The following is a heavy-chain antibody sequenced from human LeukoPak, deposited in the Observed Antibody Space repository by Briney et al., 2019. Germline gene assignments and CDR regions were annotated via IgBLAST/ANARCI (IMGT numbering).Heavy chain of an antibody. CDR3: ATDRRSYSSSWAFDY. CDR2: INPNNGGT. V-gene: IGHV1-2*02. D-gene: IGHD6-13*01. CDR1: GYAFTGYY. J-gene: IGHJ4*02. Sequence: GASVKLSCKASGYAFTGYYIHWVRQAPGQGPEWMGWINPNNGGTNYPQKFQGRVSMTRDTSISTAYMEVSRLTSDDTAVYYCATDRRSYSSSWAFDYWGQGTMVTVSS.